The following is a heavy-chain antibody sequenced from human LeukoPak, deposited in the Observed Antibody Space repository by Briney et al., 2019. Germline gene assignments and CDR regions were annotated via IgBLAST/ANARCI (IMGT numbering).Heavy chain of an antibody. CDR2: INHRGGT. Sequence: SETLSLTCAVFGGSFSGYYWSWIRQPPGRGLEWIGEINHRGGTNYNPSLKSRVSISVDTSKNQFSLNLRSVTAADTAVYYCVRELAVARAAFDMWGQGTMVTVSS. CDR1: GGSFSGYY. J-gene: IGHJ3*02. D-gene: IGHD6-19*01. V-gene: IGHV4-34*01. CDR3: VRELAVARAAFDM.